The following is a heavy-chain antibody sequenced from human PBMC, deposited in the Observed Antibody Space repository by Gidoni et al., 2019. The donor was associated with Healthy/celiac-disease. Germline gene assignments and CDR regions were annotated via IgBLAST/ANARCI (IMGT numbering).Heavy chain of an antibody. J-gene: IGHJ4*02. CDR3: ARIGTIFGVAYFDY. Sequence: QVQLQQWGAGLLKPSETLSLTCAVYGGSFSGYYWSWIRQPPGKGLEWIGEINHSGSTNYNPSLKSRVTISVDTSKNQFSLKLSSVTAADTAVYYCARIGTIFGVAYFDYWGQGTLVTVSS. V-gene: IGHV4-34*01. CDR2: INHSGST. D-gene: IGHD3-3*01. CDR1: GGSFSGYY.